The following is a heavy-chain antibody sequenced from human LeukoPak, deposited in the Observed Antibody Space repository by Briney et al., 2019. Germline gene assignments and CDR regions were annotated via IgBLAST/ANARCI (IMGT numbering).Heavy chain of an antibody. Sequence: SGTLSLTCAVSGGSISSSNWWSWVRQPPGKGLEWIGEIYHSGSTNYNPSLKSRVTISVDTSKNQFSLKLSSVTAADTAVYYCARGGYFDWLFYFDYWGQGTLVTVSS. CDR3: ARGGYFDWLFYFDY. D-gene: IGHD3-9*01. V-gene: IGHV4-4*02. CDR1: GGSISSSNW. J-gene: IGHJ4*02. CDR2: IYHSGST.